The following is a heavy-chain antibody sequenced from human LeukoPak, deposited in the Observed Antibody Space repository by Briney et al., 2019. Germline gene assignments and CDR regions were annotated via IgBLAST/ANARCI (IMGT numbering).Heavy chain of an antibody. CDR3: ARDAGTSYYYYYGMDV. CDR1: GGSISSGGYY. J-gene: IGHJ6*02. D-gene: IGHD3/OR15-3a*01. Sequence: SETLSLTCTVSGGSISSGGYYWSWIRQHPGKGLEWIGYIYYSGSTYYNPSLKSRVTISVDTSNNQFSLKLSSVTAADTAVYYCARDAGTSYYYYYGMDVWGQGTTVTVSS. CDR2: IYYSGST. V-gene: IGHV4-31*03.